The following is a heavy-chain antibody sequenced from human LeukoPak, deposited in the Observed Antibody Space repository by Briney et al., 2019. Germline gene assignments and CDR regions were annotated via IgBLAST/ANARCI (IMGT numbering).Heavy chain of an antibody. CDR2: ISSTGHYI. CDR3: TRQWLRVMDV. CDR1: GFTFTAYS. D-gene: IGHD6-19*01. Sequence: GGSLRLSCASSGFTFTAYSMNWVRQAPGRGLEWISFISSTGHYIYYADSLKGRFTISRDNANSSLYLQISTLKAEDTAVYYCTRQWLRVMDVWCKGTTVTVSS. J-gene: IGHJ6*04. V-gene: IGHV3-21*01.